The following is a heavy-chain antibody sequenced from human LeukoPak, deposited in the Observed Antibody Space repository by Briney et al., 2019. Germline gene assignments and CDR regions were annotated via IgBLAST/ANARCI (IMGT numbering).Heavy chain of an antibody. CDR3: AKEEGDSSSWYRTYYFDY. J-gene: IGHJ4*02. V-gene: IGHV3-30*18. CDR2: ISYDGSNK. Sequence: GRSLRLSCAASGFTFSSYGMHWVRQAPGKGLEWVAVISYDGSNKYYADSVKGRFTISRDNSKNTLYLQTNSLRAEDTAVYYCAKEEGDSSSWYRTYYFDYWGQGTLVTVSS. CDR1: GFTFSSYG. D-gene: IGHD6-13*01.